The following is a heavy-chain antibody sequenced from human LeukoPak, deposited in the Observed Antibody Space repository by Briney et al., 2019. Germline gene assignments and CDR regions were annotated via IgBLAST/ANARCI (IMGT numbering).Heavy chain of an antibody. Sequence: SETLSLTCTVSGGSISSSSYYWGWIRQPPGKGLKWIGSIYYSGSTYYNPSLKSRVTISVDTSKNQFSLKLSSVTAADTAVYYCATTSSGWDNFDYWGQGTLVTVSS. J-gene: IGHJ4*02. CDR3: ATTSSGWDNFDY. V-gene: IGHV4-39*01. D-gene: IGHD6-19*01. CDR1: GGSISSSSYY. CDR2: IYYSGST.